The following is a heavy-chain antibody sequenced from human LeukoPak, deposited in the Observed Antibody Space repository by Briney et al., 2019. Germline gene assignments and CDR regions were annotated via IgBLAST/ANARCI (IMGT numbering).Heavy chain of an antibody. V-gene: IGHV3-7*01. J-gene: IGHJ4*02. CDR3: ARVVGSGSFDY. Sequence: GGSLRLSCAASGFTFSRSWMHWVRQAPGKGLEWVASIKEDGSEKYYVDSVKGRFTISRDNAKNSLYLQMNSLRAEDTAVYYCARVVGSGSFDYWGQGTLVTVSS. D-gene: IGHD3-10*01. CDR2: IKEDGSEK. CDR1: GFTFSRSW.